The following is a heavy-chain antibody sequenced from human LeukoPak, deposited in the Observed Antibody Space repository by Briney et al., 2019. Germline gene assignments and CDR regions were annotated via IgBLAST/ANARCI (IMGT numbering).Heavy chain of an antibody. CDR1: GGTFSSYA. CDR3: ARSQGVGSYGWGAGASYYYYGMDV. CDR2: IIPIFGTA. J-gene: IGHJ6*02. D-gene: IGHD5-18*01. V-gene: IGHV1-69*01. Sequence: ASVKVSCKASGGTFSSYAISWVRQAPGQGLEWMGGIIPIFGTANYAQKFQGRVTITADESTSTAYMELSSLGSEDTAVYYCARSQGVGSYGWGAGASYYYYGMDVWGQGTTVTVSS.